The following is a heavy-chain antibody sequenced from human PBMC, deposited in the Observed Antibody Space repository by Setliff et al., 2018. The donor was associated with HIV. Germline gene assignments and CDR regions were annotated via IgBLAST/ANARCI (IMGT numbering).Heavy chain of an antibody. CDR2: LNPEANYI. V-gene: IGHV3-74*01. D-gene: IGHD5-18*01. J-gene: IGHJ4*02. CDR3: AKGGYGGAYYVAGY. Sequence: GGSLRLSCAASGLTFSTSWMQWVRQSPGEGLLWVARLNPEANYIHYADSVKGRFTIARDDTKNTVSLQMTNLEPGDTAMYYCAKGGYGGAYYVAGYWGQGTKVTVSS. CDR1: GLTFSTSW.